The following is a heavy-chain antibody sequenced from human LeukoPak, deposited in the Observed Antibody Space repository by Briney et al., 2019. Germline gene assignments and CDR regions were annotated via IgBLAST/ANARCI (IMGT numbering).Heavy chain of an antibody. Sequence: ASVKVSCKASGYTFTGYYMHWVRQAPGQGLEWMGWINPNSGGTNYAQKFQGRVTMTRDTSISTAYMELSRLRSDDTAVYYCARGTYYYDSSGYYYYYYGMDVWGQGTTVTVSS. CDR1: GYTFTGYY. CDR2: INPNSGGT. D-gene: IGHD3-22*01. CDR3: ARGTYYYDSSGYYYYYYGMDV. V-gene: IGHV1-2*02. J-gene: IGHJ6*02.